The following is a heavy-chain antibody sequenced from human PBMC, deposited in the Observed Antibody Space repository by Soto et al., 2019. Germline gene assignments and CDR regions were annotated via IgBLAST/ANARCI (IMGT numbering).Heavy chain of an antibody. CDR3: ARGSSNAFDI. J-gene: IGHJ3*02. Sequence: EVQLVESGGGLVQPGESLRLSCAASGFSFYNYWMNWVRQAPGKGPEWVANIKPDGSDKNYVESVKGRFTISRDNVKNSLFLQMNSLRAEYTAVYYCARGSSNAFDIWGQGTMVTVSS. V-gene: IGHV3-7*02. CDR2: IKPDGSDK. CDR1: GFSFYNYW.